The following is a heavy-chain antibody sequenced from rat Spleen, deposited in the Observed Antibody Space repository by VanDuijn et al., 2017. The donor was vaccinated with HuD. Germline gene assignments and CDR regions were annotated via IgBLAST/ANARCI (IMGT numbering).Heavy chain of an antibody. CDR2: ISYDGSNS. CDR3: ARQGYLRDWYFDF. CDR1: GFTFNNYW. Sequence: EVQLVESGGGLVQPGRSLKLSCVASGFTFNNYWMTWVRQAPPKGLEWVATISYDGSNSYYRDAVKGRFTVSRDNGKSVLYLQMDSLRSEDTATYICARQGYLRDWYFDFWGPGTMVTVSS. J-gene: IGHJ1*01. V-gene: IGHV5-29*01. D-gene: IGHD1-11*01.